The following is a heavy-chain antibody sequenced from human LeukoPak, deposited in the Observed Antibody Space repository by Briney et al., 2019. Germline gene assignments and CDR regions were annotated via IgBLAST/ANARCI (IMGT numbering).Heavy chain of an antibody. CDR3: AISMVRGVIDAFDI. J-gene: IGHJ3*02. CDR2: IYYSGST. V-gene: IGHV4-39*01. CDR1: GGSISSSSYY. D-gene: IGHD3-10*01. Sequence: PSETLSLTCTVSGGSISSSSYYWGWIRQPPGTGLEWLGSIYYSGSTYYNPSLKSRVTTSVDTSKNQFSLKLSSVTAADTAVYYCAISMVRGVIDAFDIWGQGTMVTVSS.